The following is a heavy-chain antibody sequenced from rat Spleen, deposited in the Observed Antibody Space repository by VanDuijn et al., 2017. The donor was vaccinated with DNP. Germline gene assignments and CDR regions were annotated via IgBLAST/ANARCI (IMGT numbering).Heavy chain of an antibody. Sequence: EVQLVESGGGLVQPGRSLKLSCVASGFTFNNYWMTWIRQAPGKGLEWVASITNTGGSTYYRDSVKGRFSLSRDNAKSTLYLQMDSLRSEDTATYYCARPYLFAYWGQGTLVTVSS. CDR1: GFTFNNYW. CDR2: ITNTGGST. D-gene: IGHD2-1*01. J-gene: IGHJ3*01. V-gene: IGHV5-31*01. CDR3: ARPYLFAY.